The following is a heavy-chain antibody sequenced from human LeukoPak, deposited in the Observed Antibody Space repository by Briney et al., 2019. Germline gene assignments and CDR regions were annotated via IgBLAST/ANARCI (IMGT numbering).Heavy chain of an antibody. CDR3: AKGEWLEDYFDY. Sequence: GGSLRLSCAASGFTFSSYGMHWVRQAPGKGLEWVAVISYDGSNKYYADSVKGRFTISRDNSKNTLYLQMNSLRTEDTALYYCAKGEWLEDYFDYWGQGTLVTVSS. CDR2: ISYDGSNK. CDR1: GFTFSSYG. D-gene: IGHD5-12*01. V-gene: IGHV3-30*18. J-gene: IGHJ4*02.